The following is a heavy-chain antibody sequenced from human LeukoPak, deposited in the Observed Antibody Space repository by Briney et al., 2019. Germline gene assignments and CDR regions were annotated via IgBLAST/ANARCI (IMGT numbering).Heavy chain of an antibody. CDR1: GFTVSSNY. D-gene: IGHD2-8*02. CDR2: IYSGGST. CDR3: ARLLVPYYFDY. Sequence: GGSLRLSCAASGFTVSSNYMSWVRQAPGKGLEWVSVIYSGGSTYYADSVKGRFSISRDNSKNMLYLQMNSLRAEDTAVYYCARLLVPYYFDYWGQGTLVTVSS. J-gene: IGHJ4*02. V-gene: IGHV3-53*01.